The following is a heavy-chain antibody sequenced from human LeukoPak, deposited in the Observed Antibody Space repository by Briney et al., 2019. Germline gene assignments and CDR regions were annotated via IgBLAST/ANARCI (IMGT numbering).Heavy chain of an antibody. J-gene: IGHJ4*02. V-gene: IGHV3-23*01. Sequence: PGGSLRLSCAASGFTFSSYAMSWVRQAPGKGLEWVSGISGSGGSTYYADSVKGRFTISRDNSKNTLYLQMNSLRAEDTAVYYCAKGSVSVVVPAAIPYYWDQGTLVTVSS. D-gene: IGHD2-2*01. CDR1: GFTFSSYA. CDR3: AKGSVSVVVPAAIPYY. CDR2: ISGSGGST.